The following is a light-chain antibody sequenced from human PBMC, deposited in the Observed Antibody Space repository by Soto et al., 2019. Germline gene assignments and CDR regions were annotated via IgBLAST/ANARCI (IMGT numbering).Light chain of an antibody. Sequence: DIQMTQSPSSLSASVGDRVTISCRANETINNYLNWYQQKPGKAPNLLISPASSLQNGFPVRLRGSGSGEHCTLTISGLQPEDDATYYWPQSYCMLTFGQGTKVEIK. CDR1: ETINNY. CDR3: PQSYCMLT. CDR2: PAS. V-gene: IGKV1-39*01. J-gene: IGKJ1*01.